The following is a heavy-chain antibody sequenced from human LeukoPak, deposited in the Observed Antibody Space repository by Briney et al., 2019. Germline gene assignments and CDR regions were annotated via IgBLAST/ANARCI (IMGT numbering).Heavy chain of an antibody. CDR3: AGVRYSSSWALFDY. Sequence: SETLSLTCTVSGGSISSYYWSWLRQPPGKGLEWIGYIYYSGSTNYNPSLKSRVTISVDTSKNQFSLKLSSVTAADTAVYYCAGVRYSSSWALFDYWGQGTLVTVSS. J-gene: IGHJ4*02. CDR2: IYYSGST. V-gene: IGHV4-59*01. CDR1: GGSISSYY. D-gene: IGHD6-13*01.